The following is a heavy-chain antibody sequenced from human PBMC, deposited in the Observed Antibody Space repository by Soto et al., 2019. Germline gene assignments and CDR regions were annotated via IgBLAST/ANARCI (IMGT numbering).Heavy chain of an antibody. CDR2: ICYNGSSK. V-gene: IGHV3-33*08. CDR1: GFTFSSYA. Sequence: SLRLYCAASGFTFSSYAMSWVRQAPGTGLECVAAICYNGSSKYYADSVKGRFTISRDNSKNTLYLQMNSLRAEDTAVYYCARVQDYDFWSGYSYMDVWGKGTTVTVSS. CDR3: ARVQDYDFWSGYSYMDV. J-gene: IGHJ6*03. D-gene: IGHD3-3*01.